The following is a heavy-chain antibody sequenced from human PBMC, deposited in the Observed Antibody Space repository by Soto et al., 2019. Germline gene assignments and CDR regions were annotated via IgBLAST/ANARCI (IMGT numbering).Heavy chain of an antibody. D-gene: IGHD3-10*01. Sequence: ASVKVSCKASGYTFTSYGISWVRQAPGQRLEWMGWINAGNGNTKYSQKFQGRVTITRDTSASTAYMELSSLRSEDTAVYYCARSRGYYGSGSYFWFDYWGQGTLVTVSS. CDR3: ARSRGYYGSGSYFWFDY. CDR2: INAGNGNT. J-gene: IGHJ4*02. V-gene: IGHV1-3*01. CDR1: GYTFTSYG.